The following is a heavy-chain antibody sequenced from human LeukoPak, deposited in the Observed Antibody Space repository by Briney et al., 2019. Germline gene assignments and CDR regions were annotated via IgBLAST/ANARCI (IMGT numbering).Heavy chain of an antibody. V-gene: IGHV1-8*01. CDR1: GYSFTSHD. CDR2: MNPNTGNT. CDR3: ARNPRGLYNWFDP. Sequence: ASVKVSCKASGYSFTSHDINRLRQATGQGLEWLGWMNPNTGNTGYAQKFQGRVTMTRNTSISTAYMELSSLRSEDTAIYYCARNPRGLYNWFDPWGQGTLVIVSS. J-gene: IGHJ5*02.